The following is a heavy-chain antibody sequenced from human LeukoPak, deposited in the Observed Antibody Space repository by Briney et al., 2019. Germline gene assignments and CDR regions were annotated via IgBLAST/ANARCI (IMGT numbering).Heavy chain of an antibody. V-gene: IGHV3-53*01. D-gene: IGHD5-24*01. J-gene: IGHJ4*02. CDR3: VRARFVAIVEN. CDR2: VYGGGNT. CDR1: GFTVANDR. Sequence: GGSLRLSCAASGFTVANDRMSWVRQAPGKGLEWVSTVYGGGNTAYADSVKGRFTISRDTSKNTLLLQMNSLRAEDTALYFCVRARFVAIVENWGQGALVIVSS.